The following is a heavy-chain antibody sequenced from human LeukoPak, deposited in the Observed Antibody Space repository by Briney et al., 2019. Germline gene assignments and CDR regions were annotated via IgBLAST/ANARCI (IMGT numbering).Heavy chain of an antibody. J-gene: IGHJ6*03. CDR1: GFTFSNYG. CDR2: ISHDGSNN. D-gene: IGHD3-16*01. Sequence: PGGSLRLSCAASGFTFSNYGMHWVRQAPGKGLEWVVVISHDGSNNNYADSVKGRFTISRDNSKNTLYLQMNSLRAEDTAAYYCAKGGLRTSPLYYMDVWGKGTTVTVSS. V-gene: IGHV3-30*18. CDR3: AKGGLRTSPLYYMDV.